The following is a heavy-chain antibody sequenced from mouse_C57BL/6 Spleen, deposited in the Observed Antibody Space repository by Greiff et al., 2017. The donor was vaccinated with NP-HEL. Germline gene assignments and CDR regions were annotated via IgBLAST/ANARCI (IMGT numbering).Heavy chain of an antibody. CDR3: ARDGTAQASWFAY. J-gene: IGHJ3*01. D-gene: IGHD3-2*02. CDR2: ISDGGSYT. Sequence: EVKLVESGGGLVKPGGSLKLSCAASGFTFSSYAMSWVRQTPEKRLEWVATISDGGSYTYYPDNVKGRFTISRDNAKNNLYLQMSHLKSEDTAMYYCARDGTAQASWFAYWAKGLWSLSLQ. CDR1: GFTFSSYA. V-gene: IGHV5-4*01.